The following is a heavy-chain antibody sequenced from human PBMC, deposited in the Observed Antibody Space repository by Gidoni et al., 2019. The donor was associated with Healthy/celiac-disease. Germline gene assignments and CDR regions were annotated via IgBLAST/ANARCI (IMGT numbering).Heavy chain of an antibody. Sequence: QVQLVESGGGVVQPGRSLRLSCAASGFTFSSYGMHWVRQAPGKGREWVAVIWYDGSNKYYADSVKGRFTISRDNSKNTLYLQMNSLRAEDTAVYYCARDRRGWEFDYWGQGTLVTVSS. CDR1: GFTFSSYG. V-gene: IGHV3-33*01. CDR2: IWYDGSNK. J-gene: IGHJ4*02. D-gene: IGHD1-26*01. CDR3: ARDRRGWEFDY.